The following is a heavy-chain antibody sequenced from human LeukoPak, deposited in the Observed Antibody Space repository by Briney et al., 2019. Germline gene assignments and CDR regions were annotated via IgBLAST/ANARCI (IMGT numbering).Heavy chain of an antibody. CDR1: GFTFSGYW. CDR2: INSDGSST. Sequence: PGGSLRLSCAASGFTFSGYWMHWVRQAPGKGPVWVSRINSDGSSTSYADSVKGRFTISRDNSKNTLYLQMNSLRAEDTAVYYCARDHSSGWYSDYFDYWGQGTLVTVSS. V-gene: IGHV3-74*01. CDR3: ARDHSSGWYSDYFDY. J-gene: IGHJ4*02. D-gene: IGHD6-19*01.